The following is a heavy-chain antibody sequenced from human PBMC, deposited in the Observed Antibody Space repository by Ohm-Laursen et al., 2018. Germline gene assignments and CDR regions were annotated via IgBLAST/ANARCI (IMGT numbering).Heavy chain of an antibody. CDR2: IKKDGSEK. J-gene: IGHJ4*02. CDR1: GFTFSSYW. D-gene: IGHD3-16*01. V-gene: IGHV3-7*01. CDR3: ARERVGAYFDY. Sequence: GSLRLSCAASGFTFSSYWMSWVRQAPGKGLEWVANIKKDGSEKYYVDSVKGRFTISRDNAKNSLYLQMNSLRAEDTAVYYCARERVGAYFDYWGQGTLVTVSS.